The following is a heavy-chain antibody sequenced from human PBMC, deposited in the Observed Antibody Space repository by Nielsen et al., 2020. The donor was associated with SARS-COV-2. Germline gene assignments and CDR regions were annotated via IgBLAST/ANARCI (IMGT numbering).Heavy chain of an antibody. V-gene: IGHV4-30-2*01. Sequence: SETLPLTCAVSGGSISSRGYSWSWIRQPPGKGLEWIGYFYHSGSTYYNPSLKSRVTISVDRSKNQFSLKLSSVTAADTAVYYCARGVTDPDYGMDVWGQGTTVTVSS. J-gene: IGHJ6*02. D-gene: IGHD3-10*01. CDR1: GGSISSRGYS. CDR2: FYHSGST. CDR3: ARGVTDPDYGMDV.